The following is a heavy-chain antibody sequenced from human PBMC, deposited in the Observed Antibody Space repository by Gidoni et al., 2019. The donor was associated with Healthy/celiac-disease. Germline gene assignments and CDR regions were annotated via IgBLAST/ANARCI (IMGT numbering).Heavy chain of an antibody. Sequence: PGKGLEWMGGFDPEDGETIYAQKFQGRVTMTEDTSTDTAYMELSSLRSEDTAVYYCATDLMEGSSWYGSHYGMDVWGQGTTVTVSS. CDR2: FDPEDGET. J-gene: IGHJ6*02. D-gene: IGHD6-13*01. CDR3: ATDLMEGSSWYGSHYGMDV. V-gene: IGHV1-24*01.